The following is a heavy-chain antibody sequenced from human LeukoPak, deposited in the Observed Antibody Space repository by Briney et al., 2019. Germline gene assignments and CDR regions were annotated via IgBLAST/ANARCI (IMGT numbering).Heavy chain of an antibody. Sequence: QTGGSLRLSCAASGFTFSSYAMSWVRQAPGKGLEWVSAISGSGGSTYYADPVKGRFTISRDNSKNTLYLQMNSLRAEDTAVYYCAKSPSSGYYFGYFQHWGQGTLVTVSS. V-gene: IGHV3-23*01. CDR2: ISGSGGST. CDR3: AKSPSSGYYFGYFQH. CDR1: GFTFSSYA. J-gene: IGHJ1*01. D-gene: IGHD3-22*01.